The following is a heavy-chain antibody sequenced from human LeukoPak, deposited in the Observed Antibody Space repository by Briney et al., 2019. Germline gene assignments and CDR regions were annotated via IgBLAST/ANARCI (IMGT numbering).Heavy chain of an antibody. CDR2: ISYDGSNK. CDR1: GFTFSSYG. J-gene: IGHJ4*02. CDR3: ARGSYIYGYVFDY. Sequence: GGSLRLSCAASGFTFSSYGMHWVRQAPGKGLEWVAVISYDGSNKYYADSVKGRFTISRDNSKNTLYLQMNSLRAEDTAVYYCARGSYIYGYVFDYWGQGTLVTVSS. D-gene: IGHD5-18*01. V-gene: IGHV3-30*03.